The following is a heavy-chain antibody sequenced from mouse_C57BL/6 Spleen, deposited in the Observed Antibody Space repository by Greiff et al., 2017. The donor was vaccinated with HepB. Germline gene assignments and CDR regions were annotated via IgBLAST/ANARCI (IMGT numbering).Heavy chain of an antibody. V-gene: IGHV1-52*01. J-gene: IGHJ1*03. CDR1: GYTFTSYW. CDR3: ARSEDAGYFDV. Sequence: VQLQQPGAELVRPGSSVKLSCKASGYTFTSYWMHWVKQRPIQGLEWIGNIDPSDSETHYNQKFKDKATLTVDKSSSTAYMQLSSLTSADSAVYYCARSEDAGYFDVWGTGTTVTVSS. CDR2: IDPSDSET.